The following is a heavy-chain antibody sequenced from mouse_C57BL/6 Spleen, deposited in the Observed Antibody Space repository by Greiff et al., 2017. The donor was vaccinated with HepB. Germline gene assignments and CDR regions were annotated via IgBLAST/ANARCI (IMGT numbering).Heavy chain of an antibody. Sequence: QVQLQQPGAELVRPGTSVKLSCKASGYTFTSYWMHWVKQRPGQGLEWIGVIDPSDSYTNYNQKFKGKATLTVDTSSSTAYMQLSSLTSEDSAVYYCARSGDTTVVAPFDYWGQGTTLTVSS. CDR1: GYTFTSYW. J-gene: IGHJ2*01. CDR3: ARSGDTTVVAPFDY. V-gene: IGHV1-59*01. CDR2: IDPSDSYT. D-gene: IGHD1-1*01.